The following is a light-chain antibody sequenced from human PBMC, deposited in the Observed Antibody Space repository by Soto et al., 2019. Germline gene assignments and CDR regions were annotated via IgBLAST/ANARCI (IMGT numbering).Light chain of an antibody. V-gene: IGLV1-51*01. CDR3: GTWDSSLSAGV. Sequence: QSVLTQPPSVSAAPGQKVTISCSGSSSNIGSNYVSWYQQLPGTAPKLLICDNNKLPSGIPDRFSGSKSGTSATLGITGLQTGDEADYYCGTWDSSLSAGVFGGGTKLTVL. CDR1: SSNIGSNY. J-gene: IGLJ3*02. CDR2: DNN.